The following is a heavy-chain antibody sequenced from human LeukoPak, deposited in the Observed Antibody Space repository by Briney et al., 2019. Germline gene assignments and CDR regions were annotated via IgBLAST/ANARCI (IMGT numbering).Heavy chain of an antibody. D-gene: IGHD6-13*01. Sequence: ASVKVSCKASGYTFTGYYMHWVRQAPGQGLEWMGWINPNSGGTNYAQKFQGRVTMTRDTSISTAYMELSRLRSDDTAVYYCATSGYSSSWYGYFDYWGQGTLVTVSS. CDR1: GYTFTGYY. J-gene: IGHJ4*02. CDR2: INPNSGGT. V-gene: IGHV1-2*02. CDR3: ATSGYSSSWYGYFDY.